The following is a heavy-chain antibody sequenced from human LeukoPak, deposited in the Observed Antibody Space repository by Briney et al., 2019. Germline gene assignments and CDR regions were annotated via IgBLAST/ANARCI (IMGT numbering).Heavy chain of an antibody. J-gene: IGHJ4*02. CDR1: GGSFSGYY. CDR2: INHSGST. D-gene: IGHD3-10*01. CDR3: ARGADYYGSGSQRFFDY. V-gene: IGHV4-34*01. Sequence: PSETLSLTCAVYGGSFSGYYWSWIRQPPGKGLEWIGEINHSGSTNYNPSLKSRVTISVDTSKNQFSLKLSSVTAAGTAVYYCARGADYYGSGSQRFFDYWGQGTLVTVSS.